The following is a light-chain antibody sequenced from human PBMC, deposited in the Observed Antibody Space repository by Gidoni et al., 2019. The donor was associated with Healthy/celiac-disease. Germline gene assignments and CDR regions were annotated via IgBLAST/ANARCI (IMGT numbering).Light chain of an antibody. CDR1: QSISSW. V-gene: IGKV1-5*01. J-gene: IGKJ1*01. CDR2: DAS. Sequence: DIQMTQSPSTLSASVGDRVTITCRASQSISSWLAWYQQKPGKAPKLLIYDASSLESGVPSRFSGSGSGTEFTLTISSLQPDDFATYYCQQYNSPMRTFGQETKVEIK. CDR3: QQYNSPMRT.